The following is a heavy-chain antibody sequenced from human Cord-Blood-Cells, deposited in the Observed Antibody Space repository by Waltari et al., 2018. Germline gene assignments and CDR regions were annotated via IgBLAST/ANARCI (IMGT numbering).Heavy chain of an antibody. CDR1: GYSFTSYW. J-gene: IGHJ4*02. D-gene: IGHD6-19*01. CDR3: ARPFDPYSSGWYYFDY. Sequence: EVQLVQSGAEVKKPGESLKISCKGSGYSFTSYWIGWVRQMHGKALECMGRMGIIYPGDSKTRYSPSFQGQVTISAYESISTAYLQLSSLKASDTAMYYCARPFDPYSSGWYYFDYCGQGTLVTVSS. V-gene: IGHV5-51*01. CDR2: IYPGDSKT.